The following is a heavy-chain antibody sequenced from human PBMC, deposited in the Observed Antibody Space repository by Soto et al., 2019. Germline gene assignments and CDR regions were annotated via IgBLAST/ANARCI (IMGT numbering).Heavy chain of an antibody. V-gene: IGHV3-48*01. CDR3: ARDLNYGPFDY. D-gene: IGHD4-17*01. Sequence: PGGSLRLSCAASGFTFSSYAMSWVRQAPGKGLEWVSDISSSSSTIYYADSVKGRFTISRDNAKNSLYLQMNSLRAEDTAVYYCARDLNYGPFDYWGQGTLVTVSS. CDR2: ISSSSSTI. J-gene: IGHJ4*02. CDR1: GFTFSSYA.